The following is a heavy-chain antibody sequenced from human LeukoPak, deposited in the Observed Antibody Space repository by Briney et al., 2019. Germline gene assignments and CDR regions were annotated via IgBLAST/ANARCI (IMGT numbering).Heavy chain of an antibody. CDR1: GGSISSSSYY. CDR2: IYYSGST. V-gene: IGHV4-39*01. J-gene: IGHJ3*02. CDR3: ARLTTDYVWGSYGSGDDAFDI. Sequence: SETLSLTCTVSGGSISSSSYYWGWIRQPPGKGLEWIGSIYYSGSTYYNPSLKSRVTISVDTSKNQFSLKLSSVTAADTAVYYCARLTTDYVWGSYGSGDDAFDIWGQGTMVTVSS. D-gene: IGHD3-16*02.